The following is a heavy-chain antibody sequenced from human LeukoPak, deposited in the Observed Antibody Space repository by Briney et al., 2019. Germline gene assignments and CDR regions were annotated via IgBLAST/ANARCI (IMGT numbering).Heavy chain of an antibody. V-gene: IGHV4-38-2*01. CDR3: ARIAAAHHADY. CDR2: IYYSGST. Sequence: GSLRLSCAASGFTFSTYGMGWIRQPPGKGLEWIGSIYYSGSTYYNPSLKRRVTISVDTSKNPFSLKLSSVTAADTAVYYCARIAAAHHADYWGQGTLVTVSS. D-gene: IGHD6-13*01. CDR1: GFTFSTYG. J-gene: IGHJ4*02.